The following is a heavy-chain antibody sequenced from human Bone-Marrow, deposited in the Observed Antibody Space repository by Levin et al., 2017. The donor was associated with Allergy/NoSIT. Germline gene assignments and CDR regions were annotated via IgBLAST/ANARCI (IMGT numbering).Heavy chain of an antibody. J-gene: IGHJ3*01. Sequence: KVSCKGSGYSFSRQWIAWVRQKPGKGLEWMGIVYPGDSDTIYSPSFQGQVTFSADKATNTAHLHWSSLKASDTAMYFCARKMGPTPAFDLWGQGTMVTVSS. CDR3: ARKMGPTPAFDL. V-gene: IGHV5-51*01. D-gene: IGHD1-26*01. CDR1: GYSFSRQW. CDR2: VYPGDSDT.